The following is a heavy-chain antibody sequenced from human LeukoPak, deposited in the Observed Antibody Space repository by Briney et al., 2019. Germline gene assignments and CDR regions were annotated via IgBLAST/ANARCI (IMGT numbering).Heavy chain of an antibody. D-gene: IGHD3-10*01. CDR1: GFIFTDAW. Sequence: GGSLRLSCAASGFIFTDAWISWVRQAPGKGLEWVGRIKSKTDGGTIDYAAPVKDRFTISRDDSKNTLSLEMNSLRTEDTAVYYCTTGLYASGNSYTDYWSQGILVTVSS. J-gene: IGHJ4*02. CDR2: IKSKTDGGTI. V-gene: IGHV3-15*01. CDR3: TTGLYASGNSYTDY.